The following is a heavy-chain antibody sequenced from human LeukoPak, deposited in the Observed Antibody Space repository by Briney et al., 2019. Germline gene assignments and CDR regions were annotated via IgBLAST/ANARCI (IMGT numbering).Heavy chain of an antibody. D-gene: IGHD5-18*01. Sequence: ASVKVSCKASGYTFTSYYMHWVRQAPGQGLEWMGIISPSGGSTSYAQKFQGRVTMTRDTSTSTVYMELSSLRSEDTAVYYCARAGYSYGPFDYWGQGTLVTVSS. CDR3: ARAGYSYGPFDY. CDR1: GYTFTSYY. J-gene: IGHJ4*02. V-gene: IGHV1-46*03. CDR2: ISPSGGST.